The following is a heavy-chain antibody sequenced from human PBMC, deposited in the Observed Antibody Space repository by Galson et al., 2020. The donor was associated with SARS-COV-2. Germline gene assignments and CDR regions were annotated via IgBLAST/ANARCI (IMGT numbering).Heavy chain of an antibody. CDR3: AKDRNTNLEYYFDS. CDR1: GFSFDDFV. CDR2: LSWNSGNI. D-gene: IGHD1-1*01. Sequence: GGSLRLSCAASGFSFDDFVMHWVRHVSGKGLVWVPGLSWNSGNIGYGDSVKGRFTISRDNAKNSLYLQMNSLRPEDTALYYCAKDRNTNLEYYFDSWGQGTQVTVSS. J-gene: IGHJ4*02. V-gene: IGHV3-9*01.